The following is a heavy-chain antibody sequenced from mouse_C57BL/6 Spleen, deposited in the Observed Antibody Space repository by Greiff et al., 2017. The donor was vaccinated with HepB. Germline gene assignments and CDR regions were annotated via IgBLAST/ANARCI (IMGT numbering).Heavy chain of an antibody. CDR1: GYSITSGYY. J-gene: IGHJ4*01. V-gene: IGHV3-6*01. Sequence: EVQRVESGPGLVKPSQSLSLTCSVTGYSITSGYYWNWIRQFPGNKLEWMGYISYDGSNNYNPSLKNRISITRDTSKNQFFLKLNSVTTEDTATYYCARRYGSSYGDYAMDYWGQGTSVTVSS. CDR3: ARRYGSSYGDYAMDY. CDR2: ISYDGSN. D-gene: IGHD1-1*01.